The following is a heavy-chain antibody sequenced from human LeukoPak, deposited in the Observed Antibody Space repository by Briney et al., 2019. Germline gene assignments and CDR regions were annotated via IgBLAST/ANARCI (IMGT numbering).Heavy chain of an antibody. J-gene: IGHJ4*02. D-gene: IGHD4-17*01. V-gene: IGHV4-59*11. CDR3: ARGGDYGDFDY. CDR2: IYYSGST. Sequence: SETLSLTCTVSGGSMSSHYWSWIRQPPGKGLEWIGYIYYSGSTNYNPSLKSRVTISVDTSKNQFSLKLSSVTAADTAVYYCARGGDYGDFDYWGQGTLVTVSS. CDR1: GGSMSSHY.